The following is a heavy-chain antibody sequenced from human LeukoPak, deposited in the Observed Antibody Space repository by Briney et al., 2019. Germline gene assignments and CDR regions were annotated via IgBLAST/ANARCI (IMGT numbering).Heavy chain of an antibody. Sequence: GGSLRLSCAASGFTFSDYYMTWIRQAPGKGLEWVSYISSRGSIIYYADSVKGRFTISRDNAKNSLYLQMSSLRAEDTAVYYCARGDYYDTSGYYYPHYWGQGTLVTVSS. CDR2: ISSRGSII. J-gene: IGHJ4*02. D-gene: IGHD3-22*01. CDR3: ARGDYYDTSGYYYPHY. CDR1: GFTFSDYY. V-gene: IGHV3-11*01.